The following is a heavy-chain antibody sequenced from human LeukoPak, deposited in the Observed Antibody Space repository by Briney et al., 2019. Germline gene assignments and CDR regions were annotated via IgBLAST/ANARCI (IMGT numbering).Heavy chain of an antibody. J-gene: IGHJ3*02. Sequence: SETLSLTCTVSGYSISSGYYWGWVRQPPGKALEWIGNIFYSGSTYYSPSLKSRVAISLDTSRNQFSLKLNSVTAADTAVYYCAKSNGYGLIDIWGQGTMVTVSS. CDR2: IFYSGST. CDR1: GYSISSGYY. D-gene: IGHD3-22*01. V-gene: IGHV4-38-2*02. CDR3: AKSNGYGLIDI.